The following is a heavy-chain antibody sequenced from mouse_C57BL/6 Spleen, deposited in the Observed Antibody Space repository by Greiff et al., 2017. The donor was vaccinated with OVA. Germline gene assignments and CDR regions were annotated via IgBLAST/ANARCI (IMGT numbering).Heavy chain of an antibody. CDR1: GFSLTSYG. CDR3: ARHEGQPSAWFAY. Sequence: ESGPGLVAPSQSLSITCTVSGFSLTSYGVHWVRQPPGKGLEWLVVIWSDGSTTYNSALKSRLSISKDNSKSQVFLKMNSLQTDDTAMYYCARHEGQPSAWFAYWGQGTLVTVSA. D-gene: IGHD3-1*01. V-gene: IGHV2-6-1*01. J-gene: IGHJ3*01. CDR2: IWSDGST.